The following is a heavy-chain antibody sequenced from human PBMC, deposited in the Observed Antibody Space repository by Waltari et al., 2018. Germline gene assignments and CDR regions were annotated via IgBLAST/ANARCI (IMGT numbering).Heavy chain of an antibody. Sequence: QVDVVECGGGVVQPGGSLRRSSSTAGFTFDSLALHWVRQAPGKGLEWVALISYDGSDKKYADSVRGRFTISRDNFKNMIYLQMNSLRSDDTAIYYCAKSTTGDAFSAFDHWGQGTLVTASS. J-gene: IGHJ4*02. CDR1: GFTFDSLA. V-gene: IGHV3-30*18. D-gene: IGHD2-21*01. CDR2: ISYDGSDK. CDR3: AKSTTGDAFSAFDH.